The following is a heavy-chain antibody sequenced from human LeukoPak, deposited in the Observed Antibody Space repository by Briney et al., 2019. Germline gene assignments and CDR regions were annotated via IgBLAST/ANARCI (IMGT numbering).Heavy chain of an antibody. Sequence: GGSLRLSCAASGFTFSSYGMHWVRQAPGKGLEWVAVILSDGSKEFYTDSVKGRFTISRDNSKNSLYLQMNSLRADDSAVYYCARDPNSKIGAFDLWGQGTMVTVSS. CDR2: ILSDGSKE. V-gene: IGHV3-33*01. J-gene: IGHJ3*01. CDR1: GFTFSSYG. D-gene: IGHD2/OR15-2a*01. CDR3: ARDPNSKIGAFDL.